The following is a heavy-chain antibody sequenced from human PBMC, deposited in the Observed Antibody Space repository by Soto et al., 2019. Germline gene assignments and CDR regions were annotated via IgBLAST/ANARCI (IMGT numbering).Heavy chain of an antibody. V-gene: IGHV1-69*13. J-gene: IGHJ5*02. Sequence: GASVKVSCKASGGTFSSYAISWVRQAPGQGLEWMGGIIPIFGTANYAQKFQGRVTITADESTSTAYMEPSSLRSEDTAMYYCARQYNWNDGVWFDPWGQGTLVTVSS. CDR2: IIPIFGTA. CDR1: GGTFSSYA. CDR3: ARQYNWNDGVWFDP. D-gene: IGHD1-20*01.